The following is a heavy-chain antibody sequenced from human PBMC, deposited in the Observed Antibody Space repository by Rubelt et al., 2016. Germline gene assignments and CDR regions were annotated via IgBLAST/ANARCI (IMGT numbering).Heavy chain of an antibody. CDR2: IYPGDSDT. D-gene: IGHD6-13*01. V-gene: IGHV5-51*01. Sequence: PGESLKISCKDSGYSFTSNWIGWVRQVPGKGLEWMGIIYPGDSDTRYSPSFQGQVTISADRSISTAYLQWSSLKASDTAMSYCARSRGSSWIWGLAEYFQHWGPGTLVTVSS. CDR1: GYSFTSNW. CDR3: ARSRGSSWIWGLAEYFQH. J-gene: IGHJ1*01.